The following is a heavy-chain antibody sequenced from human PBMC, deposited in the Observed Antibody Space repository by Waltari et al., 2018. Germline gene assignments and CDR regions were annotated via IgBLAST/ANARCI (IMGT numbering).Heavy chain of an antibody. J-gene: IGHJ3*02. Sequence: QVQLVQSGAEVKKPGSSVKVSCKASGGTFSSYTISWVRQAPGQGLEWMGRVSPILGIATHAQKSQGRVTIPADKSTGTAYSGLGCLGPEAWPVYYCARGGGAGAFDICGQGTMVTVSS. CDR2: VSPILGIA. D-gene: IGHD3-16*01. V-gene: IGHV1-69*02. CDR1: GGTFSSYT. CDR3: ARGGGAGAFDI.